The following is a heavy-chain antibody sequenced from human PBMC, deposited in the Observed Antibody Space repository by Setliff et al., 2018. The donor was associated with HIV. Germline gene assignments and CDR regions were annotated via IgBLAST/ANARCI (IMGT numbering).Heavy chain of an antibody. CDR2: ISGHGDGST. Sequence: GGSLRLSCAASGFTFSSYAMSWVRQAPGKGLDWVSAISGHGDGSTYYADSVKGRFTISRDNSKNTLYLQMNSLRVEDTAVYYCAREDVATSGLDIWGQGTMVTVSS. D-gene: IGHD5-12*01. J-gene: IGHJ3*02. V-gene: IGHV3-23*01. CDR3: AREDVATSGLDI. CDR1: GFTFSSYA.